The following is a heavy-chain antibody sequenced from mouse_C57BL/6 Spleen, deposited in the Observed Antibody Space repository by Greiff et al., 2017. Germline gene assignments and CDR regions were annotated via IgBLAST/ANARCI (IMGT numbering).Heavy chain of an antibody. CDR2: IRLKSDNYAT. D-gene: IGHD1-1*01. CDR3: TEEYYGSSYWYFDV. J-gene: IGHJ1*03. CDR1: GFTFSNYW. V-gene: IGHV6-3*01. Sequence: EVKLVESGGGLVQPGGSMKLSCVASGFTFSNYWMNWVRQSPEKGLEWVAQIRLKSDNYATHYAESVKGRFTISRDDSKSSVYLQMNNLRAEDTGIYYCTEEYYGSSYWYFDVWGTGTTVTVSS.